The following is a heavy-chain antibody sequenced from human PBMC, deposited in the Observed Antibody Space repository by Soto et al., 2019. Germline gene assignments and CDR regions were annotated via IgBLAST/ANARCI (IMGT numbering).Heavy chain of an antibody. CDR1: GGTFSSYA. J-gene: IGHJ6*02. CDR2: IIPIFGTA. CDR3: ASHLMVHYGMDV. Sequence: QVQLVQSGAEVKKPGSSVKVSCKASGGTFSSYAISWVRQAPGQGLEWMGGIIPIFGTANYAQKFQGRVTITAAESTSTAYVELSSLRAEDTAVYYCASHLMVHYGMDVWGQGTTVTVSS. V-gene: IGHV1-69*12. D-gene: IGHD3-10*01.